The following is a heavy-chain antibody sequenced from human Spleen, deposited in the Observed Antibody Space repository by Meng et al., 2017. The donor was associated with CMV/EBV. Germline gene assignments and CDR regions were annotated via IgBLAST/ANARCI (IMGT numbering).Heavy chain of an antibody. CDR1: GFTFSNYW. CDR2: ISSSGSTI. CDR3: ARDDKDIVDDY. D-gene: IGHD2-15*01. V-gene: IGHV3-48*04. Sequence: GGSLRLSCAASGFTFSNYWMSWVRQAPGKGLEWVSYISSSGSTIYYADSVKGRFTISRDNAKNSLYLQMNSLRAEDTAVYYCARDDKDIVDDYWGQGTLVTVSS. J-gene: IGHJ4*02.